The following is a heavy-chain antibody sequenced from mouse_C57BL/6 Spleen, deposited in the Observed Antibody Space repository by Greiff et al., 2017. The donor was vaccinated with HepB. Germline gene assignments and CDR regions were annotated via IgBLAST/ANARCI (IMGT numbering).Heavy chain of an antibody. CDR3: ARHGGKGAWFAY. CDR1: GFTFSSYT. CDR2: ISGGGGNT. J-gene: IGHJ3*01. Sequence: EVMLVESGGGLVKPGGSLKLSCAASGFTFSSYTMSWVRQTPEKRLEWVATISGGGGNTYYPDSVKGRFTISRDNAKNTLYLQMSSLRSEDTALYYCARHGGKGAWFAYWGQGTLVTVSA. V-gene: IGHV5-9*01.